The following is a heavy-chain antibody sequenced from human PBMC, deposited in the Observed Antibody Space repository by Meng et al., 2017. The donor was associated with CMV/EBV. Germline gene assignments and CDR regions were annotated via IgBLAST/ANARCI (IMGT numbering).Heavy chain of an antibody. V-gene: IGHV1-69*05. CDR3: ASRHSSSSGNFDY. CDR1: GGTFSSYA. CDR2: IIPIFGTA. Sequence: SVKVSCKASGGTFSSYAISWVRQAPGQGLEWMGGIIPIFGTANYAQKFQGRVTITTDESTSTAYMELSSLRSEDTAAYYCASRHSSSSGNFDYWGQGTLVTVSS. J-gene: IGHJ4*02. D-gene: IGHD6-6*01.